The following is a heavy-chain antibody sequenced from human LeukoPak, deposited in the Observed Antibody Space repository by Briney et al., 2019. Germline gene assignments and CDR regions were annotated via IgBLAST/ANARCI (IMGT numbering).Heavy chain of an antibody. V-gene: IGHV4-39*01. Sequence: SETLSLTCNVSGGAISSSSYYWGWIRQPPGKGLEWIGSIYYSGSTYYNPSLKSRVTRSVDTSKNQFTLKLNSVTAADTAVYYCASPSSSRGLAFDIWGQGTMVTVSS. J-gene: IGHJ3*02. CDR2: IYYSGST. D-gene: IGHD6-13*01. CDR1: GGAISSSSYY. CDR3: ASPSSSRGLAFDI.